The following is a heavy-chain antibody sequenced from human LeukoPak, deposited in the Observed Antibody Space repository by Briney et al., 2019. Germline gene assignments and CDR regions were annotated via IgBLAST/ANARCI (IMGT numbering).Heavy chain of an antibody. J-gene: IGHJ6*03. D-gene: IGHD3-10*01. V-gene: IGHV3-7*01. Sequence: GGSLRLSCGASGFTFRDYWMSWVRQAPGKGLEWVANIQYNGGEKYYVDSVKGRFTISRDNAKNSLYLQMNSLRAEDTAVYYCARDERGSVLLWFGELFESGSYYYYMDVWGKGTTVTVSS. CDR2: IQYNGGEK. CDR3: ARDERGSVLLWFGELFESGSYYYYMDV. CDR1: GFTFRDYW.